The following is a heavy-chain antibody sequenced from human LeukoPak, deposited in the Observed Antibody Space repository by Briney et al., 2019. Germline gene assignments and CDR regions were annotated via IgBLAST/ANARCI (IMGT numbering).Heavy chain of an antibody. CDR1: GFTFSSYS. CDR3: ARDPTGRIQLWFD. CDR2: ISSSRSTI. D-gene: IGHD5-18*01. Sequence: GGSLRLSCAASGFTFSSYSMNWVRQAPGKGLEWVSYISSSRSTIYYADSVKGRFTISRDNAKNSLYLQMNSLRAEDTAVYYCARDPTGRIQLWFDWGQGTLVTVSS. V-gene: IGHV3-48*04. J-gene: IGHJ4*02.